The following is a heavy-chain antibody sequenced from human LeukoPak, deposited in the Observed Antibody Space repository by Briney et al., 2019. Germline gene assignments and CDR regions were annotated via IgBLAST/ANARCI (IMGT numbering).Heavy chain of an antibody. CDR1: GFTFDDYA. J-gene: IGHJ4*02. CDR3: AGYYYDSSGYLFDY. V-gene: IGHV3-53*01. D-gene: IGHD3-22*01. CDR2: IYSGGST. Sequence: GRSLRLSCAASGFTFDDYAMHWVRQAPGKGLEWVSVIYSGGSTYYADSVKGRFTISRDNSKNTLYLQMNSLRAEDTAVYYCAGYYYDSSGYLFDYWGQGTLVTVSS.